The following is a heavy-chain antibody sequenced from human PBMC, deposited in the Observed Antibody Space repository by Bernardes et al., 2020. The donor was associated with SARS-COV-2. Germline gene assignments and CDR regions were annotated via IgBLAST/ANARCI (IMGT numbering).Heavy chain of an antibody. V-gene: IGHV3-23*01. CDR2: VSDSGGST. J-gene: IGHJ4*02. CDR1: GFTFGTYA. D-gene: IGHD1-26*01. CDR3: AKDRTTGSYYPFYYFDY. Sequence: GSLRLSCAASGFTFGTYAMTWVRQAPGQGLEWVSAVSDSGGSTYYADSVKGRFTISRDNSKYTLYLQMNGLRAEDTAVYYCAKDRTTGSYYPFYYFDYWGQGTLVTVSS.